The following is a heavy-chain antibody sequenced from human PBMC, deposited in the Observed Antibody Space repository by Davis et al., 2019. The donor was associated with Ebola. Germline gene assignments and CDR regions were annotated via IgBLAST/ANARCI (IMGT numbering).Heavy chain of an antibody. D-gene: IGHD1-26*01. J-gene: IGHJ4*02. Sequence: GGSLRLSCAASGFTFTSYSMNWVRQAPEKGLEWLSYISSSSSTIYYADSVKGRFTISRDNANNSVSLQLSSLRAEDTAVYYCARGTGAKGYWGQGTLVTVSS. CDR3: ARGTGAKGY. V-gene: IGHV3-48*04. CDR2: ISSSSSTI. CDR1: GFTFTSYS.